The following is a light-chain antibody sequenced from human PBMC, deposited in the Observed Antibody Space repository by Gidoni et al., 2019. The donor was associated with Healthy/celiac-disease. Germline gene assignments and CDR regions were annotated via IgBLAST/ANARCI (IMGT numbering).Light chain of an antibody. CDR2: WAS. V-gene: IGKV4-1*01. CDR3: QQYYSPPLA. Sequence: DIVMTQSPDSLAVSLGERATINCKSSQSVLYSSNNKNYLAWYQQKPGQPPKLLIYWASTRESGVPDRFSGSGSGTDFTLTISSLQAEDVAVSSCQQYYSPPLAFGGGTKVEIK. J-gene: IGKJ4*01. CDR1: QSVLYSSNNKNY.